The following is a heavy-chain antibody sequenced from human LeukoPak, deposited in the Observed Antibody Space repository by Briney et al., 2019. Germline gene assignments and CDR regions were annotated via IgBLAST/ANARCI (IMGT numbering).Heavy chain of an antibody. V-gene: IGHV1-69*06. Sequence: GASVKVSCKASGGTFSSYAISWVRQAPGQGLEWMGGIIPIFGTANYAQKFQGRVTITADKSTSTAYMELSSLRSEDTAVYYCARSYYDSSGRGDAFDIWGQGTMVTVSS. CDR1: GGTFSSYA. J-gene: IGHJ3*02. CDR3: ARSYYDSSGRGDAFDI. D-gene: IGHD3-22*01. CDR2: IIPIFGTA.